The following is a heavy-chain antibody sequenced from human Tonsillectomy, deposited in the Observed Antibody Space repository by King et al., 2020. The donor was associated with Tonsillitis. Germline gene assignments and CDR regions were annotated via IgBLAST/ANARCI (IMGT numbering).Heavy chain of an antibody. D-gene: IGHD5-24*01. J-gene: IGHJ4*02. CDR2: IYHSGST. V-gene: IGHV4-30-2*01. CDR3: ARGMAPYYFDY. CDR1: GGSISSGGYS. Sequence: QLQESGSGLVKPSQTLSLTCVVSGGSISSGGYSWSWIRQPPGKGLEWIGYIYHSGSTYYSPSLKSRLTISVDRSKNHFSLRLNSMTAADTAVYYCARGMAPYYFDYWGQGTLVTVSS.